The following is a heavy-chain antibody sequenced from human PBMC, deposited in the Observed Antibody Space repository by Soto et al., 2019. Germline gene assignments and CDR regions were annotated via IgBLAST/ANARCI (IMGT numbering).Heavy chain of an antibody. CDR2: INQDGSEK. Sequence: EVQLVESVGGLVQPGGSLRLSCAASGFTFSNYWMSWVRQAPGKGLEWVAKINQDGSEKWSADSVKGRFTISRDNAKNSLYLQLNSLGAEDTAVYYCVKDDGDYSFDYWGQGTLVTVSS. V-gene: IGHV3-7*03. D-gene: IGHD4-17*01. CDR3: VKDDGDYSFDY. CDR1: GFTFSNYW. J-gene: IGHJ4*02.